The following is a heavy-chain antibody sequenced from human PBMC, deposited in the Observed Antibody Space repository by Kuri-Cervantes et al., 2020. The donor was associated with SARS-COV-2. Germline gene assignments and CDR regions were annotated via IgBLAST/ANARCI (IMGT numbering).Heavy chain of an antibody. CDR2: IIPIFGTA. D-gene: IGHD3-3*01. J-gene: IGHJ5*02. V-gene: IGHV1-69*13. CDR3: ARAPHLLRFLEWLPSRLYWFDP. CDR1: GGTFSSYA. Sequence: SVKVSCKASGGTFSSYAISWVRQAPGQGLEWMGGIIPIFGTANYAQKFQGRVTITADESTSTAYMELSSLRSEDTAVYYCARAPHLLRFLEWLPSRLYWFDPWGQGTLDTVSS.